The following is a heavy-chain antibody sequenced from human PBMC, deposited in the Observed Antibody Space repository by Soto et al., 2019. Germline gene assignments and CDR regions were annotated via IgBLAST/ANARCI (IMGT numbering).Heavy chain of an antibody. V-gene: IGHV1-69*12. CDR1: GGTFRTYA. CDR2: IIPIFGTV. D-gene: IGHD6-19*01. Sequence: QVQLLQSGAEVKKPGSSVRVSCEASGGTFRTYAISWVRQAPGQGFEWMGEIIPIFGTVNYAQKFQGRVTITADESTTTVYMDLRSLRSEDTAVYYCAKGAVAGTPTSYYYYGMDVW. J-gene: IGHJ6*01. CDR3: AKGAVAGTPTSYYYYGMDV.